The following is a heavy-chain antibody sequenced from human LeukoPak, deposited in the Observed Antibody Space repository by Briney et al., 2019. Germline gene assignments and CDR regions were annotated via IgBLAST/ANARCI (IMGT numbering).Heavy chain of an antibody. V-gene: IGHV4-59*01. J-gene: IGHJ4*02. CDR2: LYYSGST. Sequence: SETLSLTCTVSGGSIKSYYWSWIRQPPGKGLEWIGCLYYSGSTDYNPSLKSRVTMSVDTSKNQFSLKLTSVTAADTAVYYCATAATVTTRYDYWGQGTLVTVSS. D-gene: IGHD4-17*01. CDR3: ATAATVTTRYDY. CDR1: GGSIKSYY.